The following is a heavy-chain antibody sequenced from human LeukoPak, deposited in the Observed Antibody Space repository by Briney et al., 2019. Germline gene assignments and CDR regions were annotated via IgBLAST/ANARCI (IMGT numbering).Heavy chain of an antibody. Sequence: SETLSLTCTVSGYSISSGYYWSWIRQPPGKGPEWIGEINHSGSTNYNPSLKSRVTISVDTSKNQFSLKLSSVTAADTAVYYCARRSARGKLWFGREFDYWGQGTLVTVSS. D-gene: IGHD5-18*01. V-gene: IGHV4-38-2*02. CDR3: ARRSARGKLWFGREFDY. CDR1: GYSISSGYY. J-gene: IGHJ4*02. CDR2: INHSGST.